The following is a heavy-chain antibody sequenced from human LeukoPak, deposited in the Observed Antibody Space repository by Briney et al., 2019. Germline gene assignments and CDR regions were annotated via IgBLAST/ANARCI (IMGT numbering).Heavy chain of an antibody. J-gene: IGHJ3*02. Sequence: GESLKISCQGSGYRFSDYWIGWVRQMPGTGLEWMGIIYPGDSDTRYSPSFQGQVTMSADKSISIAYMDLSRLRSDDTAVYYCASVRSDYGDPYDAFDIWGQGTMVTVSS. D-gene: IGHD4-17*01. CDR2: IYPGDSDT. CDR1: GYRFSDYW. CDR3: ASVRSDYGDPYDAFDI. V-gene: IGHV5-51*01.